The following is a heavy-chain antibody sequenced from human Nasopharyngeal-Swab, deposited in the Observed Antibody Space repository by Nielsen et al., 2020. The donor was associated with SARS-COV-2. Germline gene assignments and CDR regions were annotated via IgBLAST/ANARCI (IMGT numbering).Heavy chain of an antibody. CDR3: AKAGWGGRYFDWHKS. J-gene: IGHJ5*02. D-gene: IGHD3-9*01. CDR1: GFSFRNYG. V-gene: IGHV3-23*01. CDR2: ISGSGGST. Sequence: GGSLRLSCAASGFSFRNYGMHWVRQAPGKGLEWVSAISGSGGSTYYADSVKGRFTISRDNSKNTLYLQMNSLRAEDTAVYYCAKAGWGGRYFDWHKSWGQGTLVTVSS.